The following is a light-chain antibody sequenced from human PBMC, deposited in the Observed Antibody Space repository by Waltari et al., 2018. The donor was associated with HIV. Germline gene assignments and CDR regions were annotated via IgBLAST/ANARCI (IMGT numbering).Light chain of an antibody. V-gene: IGLV1-40*01. CDR3: QSYDSSLSVWV. CDR2: GNS. CDR1: SSTIGEGYY. J-gene: IGLJ3*02. Sequence: QSVLTQPPSASGAPAQRVTIPCTGSSSTIGEGYYLNWYHQIPGTAPKLLIYGNSHRPAGVPDRFSGSKSGTSASLAITGLQAEDEADYYCQSYDSSLSVWVFGGGTKLTVL.